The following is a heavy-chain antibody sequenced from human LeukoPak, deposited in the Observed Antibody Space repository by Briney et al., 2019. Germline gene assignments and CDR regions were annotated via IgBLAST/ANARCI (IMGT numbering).Heavy chain of an antibody. D-gene: IGHD3/OR15-3a*01. CDR2: INPSGGST. V-gene: IGHV1-46*01. Sequence: ASVKVSCKASGYTFTGYYMHWVRQAPGQGLEWMGIINPSGGSTSYAQKFQGRVTMTRDTSTSTVYMELSSLRSEDTAVYYCAREVGLSSSRGEDWFDHWGQGTTVTVSS. CDR3: AREVGLSSSRGEDWFDH. J-gene: IGHJ6*02. CDR1: GYTFTGYY.